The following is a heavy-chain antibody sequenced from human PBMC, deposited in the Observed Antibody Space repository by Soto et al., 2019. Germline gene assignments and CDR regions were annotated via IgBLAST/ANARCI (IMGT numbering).Heavy chain of an antibody. Sequence: PGGSLRLSCAASGFTFSSYAMSWVRQAPGKGLEWVAVIRDGGGNKYYADSVKGRFTISRDNSKSTLYLQMNSLRAEDTAVYYCARRSSSWYVDYWGQETLVTVSS. CDR3: ARRSSSWYVDY. CDR1: GFTFSSYA. D-gene: IGHD6-13*01. V-gene: IGHV3-23*01. CDR2: IRDGGGNK. J-gene: IGHJ4*02.